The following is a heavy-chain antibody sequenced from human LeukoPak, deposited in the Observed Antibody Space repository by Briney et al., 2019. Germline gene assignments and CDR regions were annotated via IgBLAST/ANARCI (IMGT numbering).Heavy chain of an antibody. J-gene: IGHJ4*02. V-gene: IGHV3-21*01. CDR2: ISSSSSYI. CDR3: ARDVSDTAMVAPEFDY. CDR1: GFTFSSYS. Sequence: GGSLRLSCAASGFTFSSYSMNWVRQAPGKGLEWVSSISSSSSYIYYADSVKGRFTISRGNAKNSLYLQMNSLRAEDTAVYYCARDVSDTAMVAPEFDYWGQGTLVTVSS. D-gene: IGHD5-18*01.